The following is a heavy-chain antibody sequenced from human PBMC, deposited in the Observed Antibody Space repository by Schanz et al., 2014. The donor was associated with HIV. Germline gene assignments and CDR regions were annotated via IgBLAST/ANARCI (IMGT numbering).Heavy chain of an antibody. Sequence: EVQLVESGGGLIHPGGSLRLSCAISGFSVSDYYMNWVRQAPGKGLEWLANIKEDGSVKGEVDSVKGRFTISRDNAKNSLYLQMNSLRVDDTAVYYCARDYRFATDSWGQGTLVTVSS. D-gene: IGHD3-16*02. CDR2: IKEDGSVK. J-gene: IGHJ4*02. V-gene: IGHV3-7*01. CDR3: ARDYRFATDS. CDR1: GFSVSDYY.